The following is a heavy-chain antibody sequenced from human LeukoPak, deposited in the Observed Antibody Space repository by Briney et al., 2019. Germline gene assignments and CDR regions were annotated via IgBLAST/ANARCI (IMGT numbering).Heavy chain of an antibody. V-gene: IGHV4-59*08. CDR2: IYYSGST. D-gene: IGHD6-6*01. CDR1: GGSISSYY. CDR3: ARLPVPNAFDI. J-gene: IGHJ3*02. Sequence: PSETLSLTCTVSGGSISSYYWSWIRQPPGKGLEWIGYIYYSGSTNYNPSLKSRVTISVDTSKNQFSLKLSSVTAADTAVYYCARLPVPNAFDIWGQGTMVTVSS.